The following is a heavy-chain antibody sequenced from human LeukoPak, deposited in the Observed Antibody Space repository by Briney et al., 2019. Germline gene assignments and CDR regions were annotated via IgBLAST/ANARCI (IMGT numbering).Heavy chain of an antibody. Sequence: SETLSLTCAVYGGSFSGYYWSWIRQPPGRGLEWIGEINHSGSTNYNPSLKSRVTISVDTSKNQFSLKLSSVTAADTAVYYCARGSKTPDYWGQGTLVTVSS. CDR3: ARGSKTPDY. CDR2: INHSGST. J-gene: IGHJ4*02. CDR1: GGSFSGYY. V-gene: IGHV4-34*01.